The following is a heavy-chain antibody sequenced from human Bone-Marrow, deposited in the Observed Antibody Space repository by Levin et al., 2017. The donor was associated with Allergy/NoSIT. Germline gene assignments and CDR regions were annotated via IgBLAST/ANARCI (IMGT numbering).Heavy chain of an antibody. D-gene: IGHD3-10*01. CDR2: FYYRGST. Sequence: SETLSLTCTVSGASITSGGYYWIWIRQQPGKCLEWLGYFYYRGSTYYNPSLKGRVDIAVDTSKNQLSLKLTSVTAADTAVYYCARGDFNAGSIAYWGQGTLVTVSS. J-gene: IGHJ4*02. CDR3: ARGDFNAGSIAY. CDR1: GASITSGGYY. V-gene: IGHV4-31*03.